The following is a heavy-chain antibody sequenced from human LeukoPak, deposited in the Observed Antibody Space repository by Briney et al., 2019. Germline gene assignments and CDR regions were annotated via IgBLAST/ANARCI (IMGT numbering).Heavy chain of an antibody. CDR1: GDTFTSNY. Sequence: ASVKVSCNASGDTFTSNYMHWVRQAPGQGLEWMGIINPSGGSTSYAQKFQGRVTMTRDTSTSTAYMELSSLRSEDTAVYYCARDREARPYYGMDVWGQGTTVTVSS. J-gene: IGHJ6*02. CDR3: ARDREARPYYGMDV. CDR2: INPSGGST. V-gene: IGHV1-46*01.